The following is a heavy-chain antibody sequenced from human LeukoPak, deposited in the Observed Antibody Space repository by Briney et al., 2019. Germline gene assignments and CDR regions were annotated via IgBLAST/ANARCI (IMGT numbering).Heavy chain of an antibody. V-gene: IGHV1-8*01. J-gene: IGHJ4*02. Sequence: ASVKVSCKASGYTFTSYDINWVRQATGQGLEWMGWMNPNSGNTGYAQKFQGRVTMTRNTSISTAYMELSSLRSEDTAVYYFTRVSPRPGEKRIAAAGTRLLLGYWGQGTLVTVSS. CDR2: MNPNSGNT. D-gene: IGHD6-13*01. CDR3: TRVSPRPGEKRIAAAGTRLLLGY. CDR1: GYTFTSYD.